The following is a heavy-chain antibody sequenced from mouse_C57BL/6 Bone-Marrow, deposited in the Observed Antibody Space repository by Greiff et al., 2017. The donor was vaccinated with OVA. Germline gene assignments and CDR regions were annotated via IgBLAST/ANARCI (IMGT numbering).Heavy chain of an antibody. J-gene: IGHJ1*03. CDR1: GYTFTSYW. Sequence: QVQLQQPGAELVRPGTSVKLSCKASGYTFTSYWMHWVKQRPGHGLEWIGVIDPSDSYTNYHQKFKGQATLTVDTSSSTAYMQLSSLTSEDSAVYYCARGVHWYFDVWGTGTTVTVSS. CDR2: IDPSDSYT. CDR3: ARGVHWYFDV. V-gene: IGHV1-59*01. D-gene: IGHD6-1*01.